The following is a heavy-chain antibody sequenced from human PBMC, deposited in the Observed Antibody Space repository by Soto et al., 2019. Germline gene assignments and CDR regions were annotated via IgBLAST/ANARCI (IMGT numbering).Heavy chain of an antibody. J-gene: IGHJ4*02. CDR1: GGSFSAYY. Sequence: QVLLQQWGAGLLKPSETLSLTCAVYGGSFSAYYWSWIRQPPGKGLEWIGEINHSGSTNYNPSLXRXGXXSVDTSKNQFSLKLSSVPAADTAVYYCAGTSRFEYWGQGTLVTVSS. CDR3: AGTSRFEY. D-gene: IGHD6-6*01. V-gene: IGHV4-34*01. CDR2: INHSGST.